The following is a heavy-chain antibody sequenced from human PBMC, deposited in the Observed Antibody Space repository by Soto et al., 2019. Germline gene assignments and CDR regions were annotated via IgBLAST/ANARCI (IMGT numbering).Heavy chain of an antibody. V-gene: IGHV3-30*18. CDR2: ISFDGSYK. D-gene: IGHD6-19*01. Sequence: GGSLRLSCAGSGFTFSTYGIHWVRQAPGKGLEWVAVISFDGSYKYYADSVKGRFTVSRDNSKNTLYLQMSSLRAEDTAVYYCAKDWAPSSAAYYFDYWGQGTLVTV. CDR1: GFTFSTYG. CDR3: AKDWAPSSAAYYFDY. J-gene: IGHJ4*02.